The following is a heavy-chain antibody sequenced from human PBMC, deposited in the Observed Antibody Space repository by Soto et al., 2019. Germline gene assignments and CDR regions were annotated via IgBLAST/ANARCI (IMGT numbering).Heavy chain of an antibody. V-gene: IGHV4-61*01. D-gene: IGHD6-13*01. J-gene: IGHJ4*02. CDR3: ARYSPGYFDH. CDR1: GGSVSSGSYY. Sequence: SETLSLTCTVSGGSVSSGSYYWSWIRQPPGKGLEWIGYIYYSGSTNYNPSLKSRVTISVDTSKNQSSLKLSSVTAADTAVYYCARYSPGYFDHWGQGTLVTVSS. CDR2: IYYSGST.